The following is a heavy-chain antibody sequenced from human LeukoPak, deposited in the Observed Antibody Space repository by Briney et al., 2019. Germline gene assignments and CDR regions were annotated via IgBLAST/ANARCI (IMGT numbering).Heavy chain of an antibody. CDR1: GYTLTELS. CDR3: ATLKGGYSSGWRLRGWFDY. J-gene: IGHJ4*02. CDR2: FDPEDGET. D-gene: IGHD6-19*01. V-gene: IGHV1-24*01. Sequence: ASVKVSCKVSGYTLTELSMHWVRQAPGKGLEWMGGFDPEDGETIYAQKFQGRVTMTEDKSTDTAYMELSSLRSEDTAMYYCATLKGGYSSGWRLRGWFDYWGQGTLVTVSS.